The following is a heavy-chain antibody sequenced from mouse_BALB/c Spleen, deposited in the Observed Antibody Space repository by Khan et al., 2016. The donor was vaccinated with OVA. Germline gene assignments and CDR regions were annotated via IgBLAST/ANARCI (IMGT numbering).Heavy chain of an antibody. D-gene: IGHD2-3*01. CDR2: IDPANGNT. J-gene: IGHJ3*01. CDR1: GFTFTDSY. Sequence: VQLQQSGAELVKPGASVKLSCTASGFTFTDSYIHWMNQSPEQGLEWIGRIDPANGNTKYAQKYQDKATLTADTSSNTAYLQLSSPTSEDTAVYLSATLHDNLFAYWGQGTLVSVS. CDR3: ATLHDNLFAY. V-gene: IGHV14-3*02.